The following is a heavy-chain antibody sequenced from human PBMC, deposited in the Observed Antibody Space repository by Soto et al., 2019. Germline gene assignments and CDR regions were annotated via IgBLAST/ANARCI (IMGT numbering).Heavy chain of an antibody. Sequence: EVQLLESGGGLVQPGGSLRLSCAASAFTFNTYAMGWVRQAPGKGLEWVSAISGSGGGTYYADSVKGRFTISRDTSKNTLYLQMNSLRADDPAVYYCAKSGGASPYYFDYWGRGTLVTVSS. CDR2: ISGSGGGT. D-gene: IGHD1-26*01. CDR3: AKSGGASPYYFDY. J-gene: IGHJ4*02. V-gene: IGHV3-23*01. CDR1: AFTFNTYA.